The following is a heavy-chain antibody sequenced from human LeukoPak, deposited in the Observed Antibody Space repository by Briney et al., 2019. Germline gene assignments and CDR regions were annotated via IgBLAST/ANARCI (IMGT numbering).Heavy chain of an antibody. J-gene: IGHJ2*01. CDR2: IYPGDSDA. D-gene: IGHD3-22*01. CDR1: GYSFSSFW. CDR3: ARHGIGDYDSSGYYVWYFDL. V-gene: IGHV5-51*01. Sequence: KRGESLKISCQGSGYSFSSFWIGWVRQMPGKGLEWMGIIYPGDSDATYSPSFQGQVTISADRSLSTAYLQWSSLKASDTAMYYCARHGIGDYDSSGYYVWYFDLWGRGTLVTVSS.